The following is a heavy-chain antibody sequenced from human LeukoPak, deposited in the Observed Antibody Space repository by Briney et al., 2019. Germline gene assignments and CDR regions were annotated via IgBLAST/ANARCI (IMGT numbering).Heavy chain of an antibody. CDR2: IIPISGTT. Sequence: ASVKVSCKASGGTFSSYGISWVRQAPGQGLEWMGGIIPISGTTTYAQEFQGRVTITADGSTITAHMELSSLRSEDTAVYYCAWYKCSGGSCLRSWVFDYWGQGTLVTVSS. CDR3: AWYKCSGGSCLRSWVFDY. J-gene: IGHJ4*02. CDR1: GGTFSSYG. D-gene: IGHD2-15*01. V-gene: IGHV1-69*13.